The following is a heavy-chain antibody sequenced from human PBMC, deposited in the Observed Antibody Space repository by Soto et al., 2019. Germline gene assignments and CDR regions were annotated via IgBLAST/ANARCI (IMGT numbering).Heavy chain of an antibody. CDR1: GGIFSTYA. D-gene: IGHD3-10*01. Sequence: QVPLVQSGAEVKKPGSSVKVSCKASGGIFSTYAISWLLQAPGQGLEWMGGIIPLFGTPNYAQRFQGRVTITADESTSTAYMELSRLRSEDTAVYYCARDRDDYGSGNYYNRIDFWGQGTLVTVSS. J-gene: IGHJ4*02. V-gene: IGHV1-69*01. CDR3: ARDRDDYGSGNYYNRIDF. CDR2: IIPLFGTP.